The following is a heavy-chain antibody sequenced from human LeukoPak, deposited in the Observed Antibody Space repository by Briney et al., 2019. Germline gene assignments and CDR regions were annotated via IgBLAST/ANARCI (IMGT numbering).Heavy chain of an antibody. CDR1: GYTFTSYG. D-gene: IGHD3-22*01. CDR3: ARDLEYCDSSGYYQRGGYFDY. J-gene: IGHJ4*02. Sequence: GASVKVSCKASGYTFTSYGISWVRQAPGQGLEWMGWISAYNGNTNYAQKLQGRVTMTTDTSTSTAYMELRSLRSDDTAVYYCARDLEYCDSSGYYQRGGYFDYWGQGTLATVSS. CDR2: ISAYNGNT. V-gene: IGHV1-18*01.